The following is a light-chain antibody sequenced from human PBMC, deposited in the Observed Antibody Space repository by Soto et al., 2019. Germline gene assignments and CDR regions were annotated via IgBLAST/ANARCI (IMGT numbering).Light chain of an antibody. CDR2: ENN. J-gene: IGLJ3*02. CDR3: GAWDTSLSAWV. V-gene: IGLV1-51*02. Sequence: QSALTQPPSVSAAPGQKVTISCSGSSSNIGNNYVSWYQQLPATAPKLLIYENNKRPSGIPDRFSGSKSGTSATLGITGLQTGDEADYYCGAWDTSLSAWVFGGGTKLTVL. CDR1: SSNIGNNY.